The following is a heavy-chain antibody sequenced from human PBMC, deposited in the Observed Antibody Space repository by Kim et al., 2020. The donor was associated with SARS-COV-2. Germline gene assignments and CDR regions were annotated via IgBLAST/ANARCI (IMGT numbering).Heavy chain of an antibody. Sequence: GGSLRLSCAASGFTFSSYAMHWVRQAPGKGLEWVAVISYGGSNKYYADSVKGRFTISRDNSKNTLSLQMNSLRAEDTAVYYCARRGYCSGGSCLLLNWFDPWGQGALVTVAS. CDR1: GFTFSSYA. CDR3: ARRGYCSGGSCLLLNWFDP. J-gene: IGHJ5*02. V-gene: IGHV3-30*04. CDR2: ISYGGSNK. D-gene: IGHD2-15*01.